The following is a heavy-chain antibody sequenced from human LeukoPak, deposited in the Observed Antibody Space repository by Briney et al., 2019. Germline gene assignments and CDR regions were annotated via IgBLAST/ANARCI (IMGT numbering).Heavy chain of an antibody. CDR1: GGTFRRFA. CDR3: ASGDDPGIVVTGSGGGYFFDD. J-gene: IGHJ4*02. Sequence: SVKVSCKAPGGTFRRFAISWVRQAPAQGLELMGRIIPILGIANYAQKFQGRVTLTADKSTSTAYMELSSVISEDMAMYFCASGDDPGIVVTGSGGGYFFDDWGQGTLVTVSS. V-gene: IGHV1-69*04. D-gene: IGHD6-19*01. CDR2: IIPILGIA.